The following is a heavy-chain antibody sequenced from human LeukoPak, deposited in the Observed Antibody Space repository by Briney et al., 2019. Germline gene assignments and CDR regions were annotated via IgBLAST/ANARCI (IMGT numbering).Heavy chain of an antibody. CDR2: ISSSSSYI. J-gene: IGHJ3*01. CDR3: AKTGILTGYY. CDR1: GFPFSSYA. D-gene: IGHD3-9*01. Sequence: GGSLRLSCAASGFPFSSYALNWVRQAPGKGLEWVSSISSSSSYIYYADSLKGRFTISRDDANNSLYLHMNSLRAEDTAVYYCAKTGILTGYYWGQGTMVTVSS. V-gene: IGHV3-21*04.